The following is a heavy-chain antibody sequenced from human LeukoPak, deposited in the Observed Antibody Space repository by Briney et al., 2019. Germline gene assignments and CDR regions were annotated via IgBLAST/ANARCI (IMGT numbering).Heavy chain of an antibody. CDR3: ARANEDSSGYYYFDY. CDR1: GYTFTSYA. V-gene: IGHV1-3*03. D-gene: IGHD3-22*01. Sequence: ASVKVSCKASGYTFTSYAMHWVRQAPGQRLEWMGWINTGNGNTKYSQEFQGRVAMTRDTSTSTVYMELSSLRSEDTAVYYCARANEDSSGYYYFDYWGQGTLVTVSS. J-gene: IGHJ4*02. CDR2: INTGNGNT.